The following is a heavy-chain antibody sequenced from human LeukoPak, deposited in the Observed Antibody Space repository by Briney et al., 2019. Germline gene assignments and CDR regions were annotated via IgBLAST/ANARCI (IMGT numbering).Heavy chain of an antibody. CDR2: IYYSGST. D-gene: IGHD5-12*01. V-gene: IGHV4-59*08. Sequence: SETLSLTCTVSGGSISSYYWSWIRQPPGKGLEWIGYIYYSGSTNYNPSLKSRVTISVDTSKNQFSLKLSSVTAADTAVYYCARSWVYDYPDHWGQGTLVTVSS. CDR3: ARSWVYDYPDH. J-gene: IGHJ5*02. CDR1: GGSISSYY.